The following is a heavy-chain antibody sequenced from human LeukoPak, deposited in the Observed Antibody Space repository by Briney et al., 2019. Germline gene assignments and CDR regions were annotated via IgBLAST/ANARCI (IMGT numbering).Heavy chain of an antibody. CDR2: IYYSGST. V-gene: IGHV4-59*01. Sequence: SQTLSLTCTVSGRSISIYYWSWIRQPPGKGLEWIGYIYYSGSTNYNPSLKSRVTISVDTSNNQFSLKLSSVTAADTAVYYCARDSQGAFDIWGQGTMVTVSS. CDR3: ARDSQGAFDI. CDR1: GRSISIYY. J-gene: IGHJ3*02.